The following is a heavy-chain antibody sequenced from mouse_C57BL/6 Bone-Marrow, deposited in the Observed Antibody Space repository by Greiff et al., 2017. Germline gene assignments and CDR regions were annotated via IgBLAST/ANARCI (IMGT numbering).Heavy chain of an antibody. V-gene: IGHV1-61*01. CDR2: IYPSDSET. Sequence: VKLQQPGAELVRPGSSVKLSCKASGYTFTSYWMDWVKQRPGQGLEWIGNIYPSDSETHYNQKFKDKATLTVDKSTSTAYMQLSSLTSEDAAVYYGARSYYCGSSYNYCDYWGQGTTLTVSS. J-gene: IGHJ2*01. CDR1: GYTFTSYW. CDR3: ARSYYCGSSYNYCDY. D-gene: IGHD1-1*01.